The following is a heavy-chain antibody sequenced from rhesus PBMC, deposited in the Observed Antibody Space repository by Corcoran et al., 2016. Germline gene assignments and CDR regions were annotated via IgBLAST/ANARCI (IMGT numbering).Heavy chain of an antibody. CDR1: GGSLSDSYR. Sequence: QVQLQESGPGVVKPSETLSLTCAVSGGSLSDSYRWSWLRQPPGKGLEWSGYLYGRRTRPNHKPTLKSRVTSAKDTSKNQVSLKLSSVTAADTAVYYCAGGGPYLDWLLYYFDYWGQGVLVTVSS. J-gene: IGHJ4*01. CDR3: AGGGPYLDWLLYYFDY. D-gene: IGHD3-3*01. V-gene: IGHV4S10*01. CDR2: LYGRRTRP.